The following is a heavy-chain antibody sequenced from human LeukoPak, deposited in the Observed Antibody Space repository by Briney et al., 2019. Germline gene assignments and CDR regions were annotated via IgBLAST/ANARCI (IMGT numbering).Heavy chain of an antibody. V-gene: IGHV3-23*01. CDR1: GFTFSSYA. D-gene: IGHD5-18*01. CDR2: ITGSGGRT. Sequence: GGSLRLSCAASGFTFSSYAMNWVRQAPGKGLEWVSAITGSGGRTYYADSVKGRFTISRDNAKNSLYLQMNSLRAEDTAVYYCARDQGNRYSYGYTLDYWGQGTLVTVSS. J-gene: IGHJ4*02. CDR3: ARDQGNRYSYGYTLDY.